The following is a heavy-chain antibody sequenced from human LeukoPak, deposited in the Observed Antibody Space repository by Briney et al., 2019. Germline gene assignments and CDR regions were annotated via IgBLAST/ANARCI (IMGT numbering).Heavy chain of an antibody. Sequence: GGSLRLSCAASGFTFSSYAMHWVRQAPGKGLEWVAVISYDGSNKYYADSVKGRFTISRDNSKNTLYLQMNSLRAEDTAVYYCARDGGGYEHDYWGQGTLVTVSS. J-gene: IGHJ4*02. CDR3: ARDGGGYEHDY. CDR2: ISYDGSNK. CDR1: GFTFSSYA. D-gene: IGHD5-12*01. V-gene: IGHV3-30-3*01.